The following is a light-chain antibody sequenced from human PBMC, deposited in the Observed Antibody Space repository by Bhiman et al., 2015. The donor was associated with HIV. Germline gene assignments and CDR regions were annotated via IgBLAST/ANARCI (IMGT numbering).Light chain of an antibody. CDR1: SGSIASNY. Sequence: NFMLTQPHSVSESPGKTVTISCTRSSGSIASNYVQWYQQRPGSSPTIVIYEDDQRPSGVPDRFSGSIDSSSNSASLTISGLKTEDEADYYCQSSDDITWVFGGGTKLTVL. CDR3: QSSDDITWV. V-gene: IGLV6-57*01. J-gene: IGLJ3*02. CDR2: EDD.